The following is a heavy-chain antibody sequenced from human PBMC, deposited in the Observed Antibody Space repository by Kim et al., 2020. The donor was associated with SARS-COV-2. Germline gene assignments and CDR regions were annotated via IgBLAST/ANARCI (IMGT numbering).Heavy chain of an antibody. V-gene: IGHV3-23*01. Sequence: GGSLRLSCAASGFRSGGYAMSWVRQVPGKGLEWVSSVSWSGGSIDYAESVKGRFTISRDNSKNTLYLQMSSLRVEDTAIYYCTKVGCDSSTGYKADCWG. CDR1: GFRSGGYA. J-gene: IGHJ6*01. CDR3: TKVGCDSSTGYKADC. CDR2: VSWSGGSI. D-gene: IGHD2-21*02.